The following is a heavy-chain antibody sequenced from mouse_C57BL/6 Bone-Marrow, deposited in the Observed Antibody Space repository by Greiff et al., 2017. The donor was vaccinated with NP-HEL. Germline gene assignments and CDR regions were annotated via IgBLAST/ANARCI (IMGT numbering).Heavy chain of an antibody. J-gene: IGHJ2*01. Sequence: EVQLQQSGTVLARPGASVKMSCKTSGYTFISYWMNWVKPRPGQGLAWIGAIYPGNSDTSYNQKFKGKAKLTADTSASTAYMELSSLTNEDSAVYYCTSDGRGYWGQGTTLTVSS. CDR2: IYPGNSDT. CDR3: TSDGRGY. CDR1: GYTFISYW. V-gene: IGHV1-5*01. D-gene: IGHD2-3*01.